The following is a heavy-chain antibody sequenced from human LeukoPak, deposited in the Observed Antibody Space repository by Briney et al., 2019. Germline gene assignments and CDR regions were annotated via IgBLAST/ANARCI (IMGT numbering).Heavy chain of an antibody. D-gene: IGHD2-2*01. Sequence: SETLSLTCTVSGCSISSGYYWGWIRQPPGKGLEWIGSIYHSGSTYYNPSLKSRVTISVDTSKNQFSLKLSSVTAADTAVYYCALVGSVVVPAADFDYWGQGTLVTVSS. CDR3: ALVGSVVVPAADFDY. V-gene: IGHV4-38-2*02. CDR2: IYHSGST. J-gene: IGHJ4*02. CDR1: GCSISSGYY.